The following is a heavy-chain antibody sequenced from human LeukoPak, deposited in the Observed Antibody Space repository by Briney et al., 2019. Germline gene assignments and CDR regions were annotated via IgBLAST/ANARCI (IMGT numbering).Heavy chain of an antibody. CDR1: GYTFTDYY. V-gene: IGHV1-2*02. D-gene: IGHD1-14*01. Sequence: ASVKVSCKASGYTFTDYYMLGVGPAPGQGLEWMGWINPNSGGTNYAQKFQGRVTMTRDTSISTAYMELSRLRSDDTAVYYCTGNDFGYWGQGTLVTVSS. CDR3: TGNDFGY. J-gene: IGHJ4*02. CDR2: INPNSGGT.